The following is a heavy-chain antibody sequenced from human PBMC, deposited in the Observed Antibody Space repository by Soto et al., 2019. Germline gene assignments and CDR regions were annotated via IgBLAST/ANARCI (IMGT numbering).Heavy chain of an antibody. CDR1: GYTFTSYD. V-gene: IGHV1-8*01. CDR2: MNPNRGNT. J-gene: IGHJ5*02. CDR3: TRASGLDP. Sequence: QVQLVQSGAEVKKPGASVKVSCKASGYTFTSYDINWVRQDTGQGLEWMGWMNPNRGNTGDAQKFQGRVTMTMNTSISKAYMELSSLSAEDTAVYYCTRASGLDPWGQGTLVTVSS.